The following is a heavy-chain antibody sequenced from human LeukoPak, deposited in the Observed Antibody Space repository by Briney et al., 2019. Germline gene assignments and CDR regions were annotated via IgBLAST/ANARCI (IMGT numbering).Heavy chain of an antibody. CDR2: INPNSGGT. Sequence: ASVKVSCEASGYTFTGYYMHWVRQAPGQGLEWMGWINPNSGGTSYTQKFQGRVTMTRDTSISTAYMELSSLRSEDTAVYYCARGVVPAARVNWFDPWGQGTLVTVSS. J-gene: IGHJ5*02. CDR3: ARGVVPAARVNWFDP. D-gene: IGHD2-2*01. V-gene: IGHV1-2*02. CDR1: GYTFTGYY.